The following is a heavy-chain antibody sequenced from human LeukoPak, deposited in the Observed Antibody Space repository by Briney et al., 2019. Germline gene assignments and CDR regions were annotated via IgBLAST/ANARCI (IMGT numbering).Heavy chain of an antibody. J-gene: IGHJ3*02. CDR2: ISGDGGST. CDR3: AKDHGGNRAFDI. Sequence: PGGSLRLSCAASGFIFDDYAMHWVRQVPGKGLEWVSLISGDGGSTFYADSVKGRFTISRDNSKNSLYLQMNSLRTEDTALYYCAKDHGGNRAFDIWGQGTMVTVSS. CDR1: GFIFDDYA. D-gene: IGHD4-23*01. V-gene: IGHV3-43*02.